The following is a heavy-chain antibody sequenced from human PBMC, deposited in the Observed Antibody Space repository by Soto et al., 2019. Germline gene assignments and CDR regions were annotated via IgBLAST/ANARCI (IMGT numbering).Heavy chain of an antibody. J-gene: IGHJ4*02. CDR2: IYDRGST. D-gene: IGHD6-25*01. V-gene: IGHV4-31*03. CDR3: AREQRGRFDY. Sequence: QVQLQESGPGLVKPSQTLSLTCTVSGGSISSGGYYWSWIRQHPGKGLEWIGYIYDRGSTYYNPPLRRRGTRSGDTSQNQFSLKLSSVTAADTAVYFCAREQRGRFDYWGQGSVVTVAS. CDR1: GGSISSGGYY.